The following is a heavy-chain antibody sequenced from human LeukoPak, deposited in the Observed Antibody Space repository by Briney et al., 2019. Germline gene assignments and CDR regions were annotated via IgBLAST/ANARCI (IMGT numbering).Heavy chain of an antibody. D-gene: IGHD3-3*01. CDR1: GGTFSSYA. J-gene: IGHJ6*01. Sequence: GASVKVSCKASGGTFSSYAISWVRQAPGQGLEWMGGIIPIFGTANYAQKFQGRVTITADESTSTAYMELSSLRSEDTAVYYCARARPDTYYDFWSGYSRDYGMDVWGQGTTVTVSP. CDR3: ARARPDTYYDFWSGYSRDYGMDV. V-gene: IGHV1-69*13. CDR2: IIPIFGTA.